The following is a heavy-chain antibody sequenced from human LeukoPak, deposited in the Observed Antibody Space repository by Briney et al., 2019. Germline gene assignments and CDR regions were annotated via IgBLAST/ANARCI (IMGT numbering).Heavy chain of an antibody. Sequence: SGPTLVNPTQTLTLPCTFSGVSLSTSGVGVGWIRQPPGKALEGLALIYWDDDKRYSPSLKSRLTITKDTSKNQLVLTMTNMDPVDTATYYCAHRSKDYGGYQFDFWGQGTLVTVSS. CDR2: IYWDDDK. J-gene: IGHJ4*02. CDR3: AHRSKDYGGYQFDF. D-gene: IGHD4-23*01. V-gene: IGHV2-5*02. CDR1: GVSLSTSGVG.